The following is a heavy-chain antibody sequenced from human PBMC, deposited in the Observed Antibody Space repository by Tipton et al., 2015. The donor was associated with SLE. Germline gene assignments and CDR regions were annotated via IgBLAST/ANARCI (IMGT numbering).Heavy chain of an antibody. CDR1: GYTSTFSGYY. CDR3: AREYVGGGVDY. Sequence: QSGPEVKKPGASVKVSCQASGYTSTFSGYYIHWVRQAPGEGLEWMGWINPTSGDTDSAEKFQGRTTMTRDTSITTAYMEVNRLTSDGTSVYYCAREYVGGGVDYWGQGTLVTVSS. CDR2: INPTSGDT. D-gene: IGHD2-15*01. J-gene: IGHJ4*02. V-gene: IGHV1-2*02.